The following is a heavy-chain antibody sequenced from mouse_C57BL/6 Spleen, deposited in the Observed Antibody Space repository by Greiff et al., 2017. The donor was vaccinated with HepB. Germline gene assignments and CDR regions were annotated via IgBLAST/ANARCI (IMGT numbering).Heavy chain of an antibody. Sequence: QVQLQQPGAELVKPGASVKLSCKASGYTFTSYWMHWVKQRPGQGLEWIGMIHPNSGSTNYNEKFKSKATLTVDKSSSTAYMQLSSLTSEDSAVYYCARDYSNYVPFDYWGQGTTVTVSS. CDR3: ARDYSNYVPFDY. CDR2: IHPNSGST. D-gene: IGHD2-5*01. V-gene: IGHV1-64*01. J-gene: IGHJ2*01. CDR1: GYTFTSYW.